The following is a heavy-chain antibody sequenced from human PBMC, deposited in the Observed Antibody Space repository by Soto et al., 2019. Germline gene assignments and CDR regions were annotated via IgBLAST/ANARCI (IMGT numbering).Heavy chain of an antibody. J-gene: IGHJ4*02. V-gene: IGHV3-30*18. CDR1: GFTFSSYG. CDR2: ISEDGRNK. Sequence: GGSLRLSCAASGFTFSSYGMHWVRQAPGKGLEWVAIISEDGRNKYYADSVKGRFTISRDNSKNTVYLQMNSLRAEDTAVYYCAKDSVVATIRIYAYRGKGTLVTVSS. D-gene: IGHD5-12*01. CDR3: AKDSVVATIRIYAY.